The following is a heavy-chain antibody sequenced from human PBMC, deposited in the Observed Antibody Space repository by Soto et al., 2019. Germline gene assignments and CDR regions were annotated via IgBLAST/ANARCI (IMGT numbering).Heavy chain of an antibody. CDR3: ASLRYCSGGSCRSRGGLDI. CDR2: IYPGDSDT. J-gene: IGHJ3*02. V-gene: IGHV5-51*01. Sequence: PGESLKISCKGSGYSFTSYWIGWVRQMPGKGLEWMGIIYPGDSDTRYSPSFQGQVTISADKSISTAYLQWSSLKASDTAMYYCASLRYCSGGSCRSRGGLDIWGQGTTVT. D-gene: IGHD2-15*01. CDR1: GYSFTSYW.